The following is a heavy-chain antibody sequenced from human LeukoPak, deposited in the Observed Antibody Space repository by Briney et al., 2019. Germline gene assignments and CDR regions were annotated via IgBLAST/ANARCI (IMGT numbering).Heavy chain of an antibody. CDR2: INPSGGST. CDR3: ARDLSRMDIAAAGAYFDY. D-gene: IGHD6-13*01. V-gene: IGHV1-46*01. J-gene: IGHJ4*02. CDR1: GYTFTSYY. Sequence: ASVKVSCKASGYTFTSYYMHWVRQAPGQGLEWMGIINPSGGSTSYAQKFQGRVTMTRDMSTSTVYMELSSLRSEDTAAYYCARDLSRMDIAAAGAYFDYWGQGTLVTVSS.